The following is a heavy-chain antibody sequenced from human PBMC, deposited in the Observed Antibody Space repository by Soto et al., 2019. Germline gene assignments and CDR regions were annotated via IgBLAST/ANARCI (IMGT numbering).Heavy chain of an antibody. D-gene: IGHD3-22*01. J-gene: IGHJ4*02. V-gene: IGHV3-21*01. CDR3: ARKNYYADSGFYDY. Sequence: GGSLRLSCAASGFSFSRHSMNWVRQAPGKGLEWVSSISPTSEYIYYADSVKGRFTISRDNAKNSLYLQMDSLRADDTAVYYCARKNYYADSGFYDYWGQGALVTVSS. CDR2: ISPTSEYI. CDR1: GFSFSRHS.